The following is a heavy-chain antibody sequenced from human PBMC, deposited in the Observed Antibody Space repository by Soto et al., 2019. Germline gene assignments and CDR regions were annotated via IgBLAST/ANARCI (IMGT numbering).Heavy chain of an antibody. CDR3: ARDSDFWSNLWFDP. J-gene: IGHJ5*02. CDR1: GYSFRSYA. V-gene: IGHV1-3*01. CDR2: INAGNGNT. D-gene: IGHD3-3*01. Sequence: GASVKVSCKASGYSFRSYAMHWVRQAPGQRLEWMGSINAGNGNTKYSQKFQDRVSITRDTFASTAYMELSSLRSEDTAVYYCARDSDFWSNLWFDPWGQGTLVTVSS.